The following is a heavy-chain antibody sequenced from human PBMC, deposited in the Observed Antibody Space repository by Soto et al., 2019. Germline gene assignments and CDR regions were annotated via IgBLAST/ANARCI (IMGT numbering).Heavy chain of an antibody. J-gene: IGHJ4*02. CDR2: ISGSGGST. Sequence: PGGSLRLSCAVSGFIFSRYSMNWVRQAPGKGLEWVSSISGSGGSTYYADSVKGRFTIPRDNSKNKLYLQMNSLRAEDTAVYYCASRTSGWYFDYWGQGTLVTVSS. D-gene: IGHD6-19*01. CDR3: ASRTSGWYFDY. V-gene: IGHV3-23*01. CDR1: GFIFSRYS.